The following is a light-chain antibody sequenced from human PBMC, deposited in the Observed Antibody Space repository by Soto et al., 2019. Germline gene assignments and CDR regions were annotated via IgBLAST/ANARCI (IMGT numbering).Light chain of an antibody. J-gene: IGKJ4*01. Sequence: EIVLTQSPGTLSLSPGERATPSCRASQSVSSSYLAWYQKKPGQAPRLLIYGASSRATGIPDRFSGSGSGTDFTLTISRLEPEDFAVYYCQQYGSSPLTFGGGTKVEIK. CDR1: QSVSSSY. CDR2: GAS. CDR3: QQYGSSPLT. V-gene: IGKV3-20*01.